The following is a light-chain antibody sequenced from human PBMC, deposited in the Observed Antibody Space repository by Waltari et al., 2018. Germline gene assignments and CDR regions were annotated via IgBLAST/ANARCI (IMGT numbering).Light chain of an antibody. Sequence: RASQNIHRSYLAWYQQKPGQSPKLLIYGASISATGIPDRFSGSGSGTDFTLTISRLEPEDFAVYYCQQYGSSVLYTFGQGTRLEIK. CDR2: GAS. CDR3: QQYGSSVLYT. V-gene: IGKV3-20*01. CDR1: QNIHRSY. J-gene: IGKJ2*01.